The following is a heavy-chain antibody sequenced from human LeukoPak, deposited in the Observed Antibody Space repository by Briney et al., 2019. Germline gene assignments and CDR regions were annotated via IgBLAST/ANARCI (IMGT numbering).Heavy chain of an antibody. D-gene: IGHD6-13*01. V-gene: IGHV3-48*03. CDR3: ATSQGSWPDYFDY. Sequence: GGSLRLSCAASGLTFSSFEMNWVRQAPGKGLEWVSYISTSGSTIYYADSVKGRFTISRDNAKNSLYLQMNSLRAEDTAVYYCATSQGSWPDYFDYWGQGTLVTVSS. CDR2: ISTSGSTI. J-gene: IGHJ4*02. CDR1: GLTFSSFE.